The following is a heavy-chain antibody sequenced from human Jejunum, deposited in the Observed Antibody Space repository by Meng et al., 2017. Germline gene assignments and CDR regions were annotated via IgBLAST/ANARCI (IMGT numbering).Heavy chain of an antibody. CDR1: GGSISSVYW. V-gene: IGHV4-4*02. Sequence: QWQGTVPGLVNPSVTLSVTCAVSGGSISSVYWWTWVRQSPGKGLEWIGEIYHSGSTNYNPSLKSRVTISVDKSKNQFSLKLTSVTAADTAVYYCARGGYYSFDYWGQGTLVTVSS. J-gene: IGHJ4*02. CDR3: ARGGYYSFDY. CDR2: IYHSGST. D-gene: IGHD5-18*01.